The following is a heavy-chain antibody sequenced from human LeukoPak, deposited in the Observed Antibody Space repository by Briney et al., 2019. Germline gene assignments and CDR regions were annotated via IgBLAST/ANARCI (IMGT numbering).Heavy chain of an antibody. J-gene: IGHJ4*02. V-gene: IGHV3-21*01. CDR3: AREGRRCSGGSCRYARVFDY. D-gene: IGHD2-15*01. CDR1: GFTFSSYS. Sequence: GGSLRLSCAASGFTFSSYSMNWVRQAPGKGLEWVSSISSSSSYIYYADSVKGRFTTSRDNAKSSLYLQMNSLRAEDTAVYYCAREGRRCSGGSCRYARVFDYWGQGTLVTVSS. CDR2: ISSSSSYI.